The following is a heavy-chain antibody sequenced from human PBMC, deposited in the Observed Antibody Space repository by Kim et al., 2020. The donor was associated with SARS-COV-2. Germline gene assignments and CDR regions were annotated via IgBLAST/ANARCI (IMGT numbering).Heavy chain of an antibody. V-gene: IGHV3-23*01. CDR3: ARRGG. Sequence: GGSLRLSCAASGFIFSNSAMSWVRQAPGKGLEWVSLISPSGGSTFYADSVKGRFSISRDNSKSTLYLQMNSLRAEDTALYYCARRGGWGQGTLVTVSS. J-gene: IGHJ4*02. CDR1: GFIFSNSA. D-gene: IGHD1-26*01. CDR2: ISPSGGST.